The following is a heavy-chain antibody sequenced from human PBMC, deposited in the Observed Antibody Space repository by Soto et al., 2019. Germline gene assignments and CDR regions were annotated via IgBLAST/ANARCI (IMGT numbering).Heavy chain of an antibody. D-gene: IGHD1-26*01. J-gene: IGHJ4*02. CDR3: VGEVGVRSFNY. V-gene: IGHV3-30-3*01. CDR1: GFTFSNHA. CDR2: ISHDGNNK. Sequence: QVQVVESGGGVVQPGGSLRLSCAVSGFTFSNHAMHWVRHAPGKGLEWVTFISHDGNNKFYVDSVKGRFTISRDNSKNTLNLQMNSLRDDDTAVYYCVGEVGVRSFNYWGQGTLVNVSS.